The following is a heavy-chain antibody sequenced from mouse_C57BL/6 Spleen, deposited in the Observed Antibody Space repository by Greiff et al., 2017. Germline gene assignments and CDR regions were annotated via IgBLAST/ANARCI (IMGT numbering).Heavy chain of an antibody. J-gene: IGHJ2*01. CDR1: GFTFSSYA. Sequence: DVHLVESGEGLVKPGGSLKLSCAASGFTFSSYAMSWVRQTPEKRLEWVAYISSGGDYIYYADTVKGRFTISRDNARNTLYLQMSSLDSEDTAMYYCTREGRYFFDYWGQGTTLTVSS. D-gene: IGHD3-3*01. CDR3: TREGRYFFDY. CDR2: ISSGGDYI. V-gene: IGHV5-9-1*02.